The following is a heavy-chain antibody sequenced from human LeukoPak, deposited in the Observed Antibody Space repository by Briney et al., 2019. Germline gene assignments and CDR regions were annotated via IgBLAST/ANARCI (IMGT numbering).Heavy chain of an antibody. CDR3: ARGRVDILTGYYTPPFDY. Sequence: GGSLRLSCVASGFTFSNYAMHWVRQAPGKGLEWVAVISYDGSNKYYADSVKGRFTISRDYSKNTLYLQVNSLRAEDTAVYYCARGRVDILTGYYTPPFDYWGQGTLVTASS. V-gene: IGHV3-30*04. CDR1: GFTFSNYA. J-gene: IGHJ4*02. CDR2: ISYDGSNK. D-gene: IGHD3-9*01.